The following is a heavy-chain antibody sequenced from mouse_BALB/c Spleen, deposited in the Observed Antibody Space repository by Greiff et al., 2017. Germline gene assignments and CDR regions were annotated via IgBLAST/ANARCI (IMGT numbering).Heavy chain of an antibody. CDR2: ISSGGSYT. CDR1: GFTFSSYA. CDR3: ARDDHEGAMDY. V-gene: IGHV5-9-4*01. J-gene: IGHJ4*01. Sequence: DVQLVESGGGLVKPGGSLKLSCAASGFTFSSYAMSWVRQSPEKRLEWVAEISSGGSYTYYPDTVTGRFTISRDNAKNTLYLEMSSLRSEDTAMYYCARDDHEGAMDYWGQGTSVTVSS. D-gene: IGHD1-1*02.